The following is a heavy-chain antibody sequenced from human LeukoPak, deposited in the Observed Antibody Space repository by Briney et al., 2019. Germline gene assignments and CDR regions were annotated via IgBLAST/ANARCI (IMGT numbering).Heavy chain of an antibody. V-gene: IGHV3-23*01. CDR2: ISGSGGTT. J-gene: IGHJ4*02. D-gene: IGHD1-14*01. Sequence: HAGGSLRLSCAASGFTFSSYAMSWVRQAPGKGLEWVSAISGSGGTTYYADSVKGRFTISRDNSKNTLSLQMNSLRAEDTAVYYCASLMSRVIVTGDFDNWGQGTLVTVSS. CDR1: GFTFSSYA. CDR3: ASLMSRVIVTGDFDN.